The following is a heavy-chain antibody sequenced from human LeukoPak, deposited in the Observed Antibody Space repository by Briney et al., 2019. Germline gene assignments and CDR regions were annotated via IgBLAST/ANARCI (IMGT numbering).Heavy chain of an antibody. J-gene: IGHJ4*02. Sequence: GGSLRLSCAASGFTFSSYAMSWVRQAPGKGLEWVSAISGSGGSTYYADSVKGRFTISRDNSKNTLYLQMNSLRAEDTAVYYCANPPAREVGATSYFDYWGQGTLVTVSS. CDR2: ISGSGGST. CDR1: GFTFSSYA. D-gene: IGHD1-26*01. V-gene: IGHV3-23*01. CDR3: ANPPAREVGATSYFDY.